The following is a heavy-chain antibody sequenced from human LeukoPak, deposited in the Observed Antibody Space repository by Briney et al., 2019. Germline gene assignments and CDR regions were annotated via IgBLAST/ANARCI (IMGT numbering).Heavy chain of an antibody. CDR1: GVTFRSYG. V-gene: IGHV3-30*18. J-gene: IGHJ4*02. CDR3: AKNGATFGVFDY. CDR2: ISYDGSDD. Sequence: QPGGSLRLSCAASGVTFRSYGIHWVRQAPGKGLEWVAVISYDGSDDYYADSVKGRFTISRDNSKNTLYLQMSSLRAEDTAVYFCAKNGATFGVFDYWGQGTLVTVSS. D-gene: IGHD3-3*01.